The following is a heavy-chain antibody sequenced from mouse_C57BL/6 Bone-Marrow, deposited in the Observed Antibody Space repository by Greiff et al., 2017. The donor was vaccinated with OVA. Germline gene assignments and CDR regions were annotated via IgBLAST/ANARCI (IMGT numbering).Heavy chain of an antibody. J-gene: IGHJ4*01. D-gene: IGHD1-1*01. V-gene: IGHV5-6*01. CDR2: LSSGDSYT. Sequence: EVKLVESGGDLVKPGGSLQLSCAASGFTFSSYGMPWVRQTPDKRLEWVATLSSGDSYTYYPDSVKGRFTISIDNAKNTLYLQMSRLKSEDTAMYYCARHRYGYAMDYWGQGTSVTVSS. CDR3: ARHRYGYAMDY. CDR1: GFTFSSYG.